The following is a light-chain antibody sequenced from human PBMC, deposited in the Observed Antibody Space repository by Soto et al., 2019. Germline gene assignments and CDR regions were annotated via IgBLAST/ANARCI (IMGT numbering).Light chain of an antibody. J-gene: IGLJ2*01. CDR2: GNN. CDR1: NSNIGSSH. CDR3: AARDDSLTGHVV. Sequence: QSVLTQPPSASGTPGQRVTISCSGSNSNIGSSHVYWYQHVPGTAPKLLISGNNQRPSGVPDRFSGSKSDTSASLVISGLRSEDEAAYYCAARDDSLTGHVVFGGGTKVTVL. V-gene: IGLV1-47*01.